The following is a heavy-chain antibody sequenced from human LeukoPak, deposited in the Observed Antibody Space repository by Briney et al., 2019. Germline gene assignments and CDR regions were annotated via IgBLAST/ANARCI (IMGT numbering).Heavy chain of an antibody. CDR1: GGSISSYY. V-gene: IGHV4-59*08. J-gene: IGHJ5*02. D-gene: IGHD6-19*01. CDR2: IYYSGST. Sequence: SETLSLTCTVSGGSISSYYWSWIRQPPGKGLEWIGYIYYSGSTNYNASLKNRVTISVDTSKNQFSLRLSSVTAADTAVYYCARLGSQWLAPLGWFDPWGQGTLVTVSS. CDR3: ARLGSQWLAPLGWFDP.